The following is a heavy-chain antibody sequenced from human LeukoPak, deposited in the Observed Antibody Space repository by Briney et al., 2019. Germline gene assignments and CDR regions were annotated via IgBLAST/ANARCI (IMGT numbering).Heavy chain of an antibody. D-gene: IGHD6-19*01. V-gene: IGHV3-7*01. Sequence: GGSLRLSCAASGFTFGSNWMSWVRQAPGKGLEWVAHINQDGSVRYYVDSVKGRFTIPRDNTKNSLYLQMNNLRVDDTAIYYCARDPSTASAWFYFDLWGQGTLVTVSS. J-gene: IGHJ4*02. CDR2: INQDGSVR. CDR1: GFTFGSNW. CDR3: ARDPSTASAWFYFDL.